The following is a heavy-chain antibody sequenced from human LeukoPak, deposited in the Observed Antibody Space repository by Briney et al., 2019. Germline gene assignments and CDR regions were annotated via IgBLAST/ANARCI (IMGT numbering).Heavy chain of an antibody. V-gene: IGHV1-8*01. CDR3: ARWGTAPFDY. J-gene: IGHJ4*02. Sequence: ASVQVSCKASGYTFTTYDIIWVRPATGQGAAWVGWVKPCSGNTGYAQKLQDRVTMTRDTSMNTAYMELASLSSEDTAVYYCARWGTAPFDYWGQGTLVTVSS. CDR1: GYTFTTYD. D-gene: IGHD3-16*01. CDR2: VKPCSGNT.